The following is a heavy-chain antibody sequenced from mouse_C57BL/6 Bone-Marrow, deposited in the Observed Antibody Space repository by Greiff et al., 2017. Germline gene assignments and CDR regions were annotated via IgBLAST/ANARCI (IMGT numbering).Heavy chain of an antibody. J-gene: IGHJ4*01. CDR2: IHPNSGST. D-gene: IGHD1-1*01. V-gene: IGHV1-64*01. CDR1: GYTFTSYW. CDR3: AAVTVVANVDY. Sequence: QVQLQQPGAELVKPGASVKLSCKASGYTFTSYWMHWVKQRPGQGLEWIGMIHPNSGSTNYNEKFKSKATLTVDKSSSTAYMQLSSLTSEDSAVYYCAAVTVVANVDYWGQGTSVTVSS.